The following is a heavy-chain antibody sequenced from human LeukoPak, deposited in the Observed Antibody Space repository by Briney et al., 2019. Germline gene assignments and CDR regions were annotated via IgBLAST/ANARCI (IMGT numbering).Heavy chain of an antibody. CDR1: GFTFSSYA. J-gene: IGHJ5*02. CDR3: VKGGITILGVEKVWFDP. CDR2: VSSNGGST. D-gene: IGHD3-3*01. V-gene: IGHV3-64D*09. Sequence: DPGGSLRLSCSASGFTFSSYAMHWVRQAPGKGLEYVSAVSSNGGSTYYADSVKGRFTISRDNSKNTLYLQMSSLRAEDTAVYYCVKGGITILGVEKVWFDPWGQGTLVTVSS.